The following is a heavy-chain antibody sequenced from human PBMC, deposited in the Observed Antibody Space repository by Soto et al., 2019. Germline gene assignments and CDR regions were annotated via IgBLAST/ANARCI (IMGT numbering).Heavy chain of an antibody. CDR1: GGSISSDDYY. V-gene: IGHV4-30-4*01. J-gene: IGHJ1*01. CDR2: IHSSGSI. Sequence: SETLSLTCTVSGGSISSDDYYWGWIRQAPGRGLEWIGYIHSSGSIYYNPSLKSRATMSIDTAGNQFSLKVSSVTVADTAVYYCARDLDGLHDDTSGPFPRPGWGQGTLVTVSS. D-gene: IGHD3-22*01. CDR3: ARDLDGLHDDTSGPFPRPG.